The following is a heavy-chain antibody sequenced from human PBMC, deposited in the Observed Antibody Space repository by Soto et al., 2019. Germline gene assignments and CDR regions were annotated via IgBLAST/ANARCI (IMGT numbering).Heavy chain of an antibody. Sequence: EVQLVESGGGLVQPGGSLRLSCAASGFTFSSYWMSWVRQAPGKGLEWVANIKQDGSEKYYVDSVKGRFTISRDNAKNSLYLQMNSLRAEDTAVYYCAREPTDYCSGGSCYFLVDYWGQGTLVTVSS. CDR3: AREPTDYCSGGSCYFLVDY. CDR2: IKQDGSEK. CDR1: GFTFSSYW. J-gene: IGHJ4*02. D-gene: IGHD2-15*01. V-gene: IGHV3-7*01.